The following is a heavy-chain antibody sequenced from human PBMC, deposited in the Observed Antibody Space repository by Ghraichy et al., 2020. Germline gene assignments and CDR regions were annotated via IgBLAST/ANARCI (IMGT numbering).Heavy chain of an antibody. CDR3: VRHPGQQPPYFDS. Sequence: SETLSLTCTVSGDSISDYYWSWIRQPPGKGLEWIGYIHNSGITKYNPSLESRVTLSLDTASNKFSLKLSSVTAADAALFYCVRHPGQQPPYFDSWGQGTLVTVSS. V-gene: IGHV4-59*08. CDR2: IHNSGIT. J-gene: IGHJ4*02. D-gene: IGHD6-13*01. CDR1: GDSISDYY.